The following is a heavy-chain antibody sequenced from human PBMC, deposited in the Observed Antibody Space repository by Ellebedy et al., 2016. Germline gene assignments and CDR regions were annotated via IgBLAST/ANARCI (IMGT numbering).Heavy chain of an antibody. D-gene: IGHD3-9*01. Sequence: GESLKISCVASGFTFSTYGMTWVRQAPGKGLQWVSSIGGTGGTYSADSADSAKGRFTISRDNSKKTLYLQMNSLRAEDTALYYCAKPPAGILTGFYPEAAFDIWGQGTMVTVS. CDR2: IGGTGGTYSA. J-gene: IGHJ3*02. V-gene: IGHV3-23*01. CDR1: GFTFSTYG. CDR3: AKPPAGILTGFYPEAAFDI.